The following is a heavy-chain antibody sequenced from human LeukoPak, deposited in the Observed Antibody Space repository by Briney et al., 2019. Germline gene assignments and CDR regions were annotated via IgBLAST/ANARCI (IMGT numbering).Heavy chain of an antibody. CDR1: GGSISSYY. J-gene: IGHJ5*02. CDR3: ARSLRVRGVIRFDP. Sequence: PSETLSLTCTVSGGSISSYYWSWIRQPPGKGLEWIGYIYYSGSTNYNPSLKSRVTISVDTSKNQFSLKLSSVTAAGTAVYYCARSLRVRGVIRFDPWGQGTLVTVSS. V-gene: IGHV4-59*01. CDR2: IYYSGST. D-gene: IGHD3-10*01.